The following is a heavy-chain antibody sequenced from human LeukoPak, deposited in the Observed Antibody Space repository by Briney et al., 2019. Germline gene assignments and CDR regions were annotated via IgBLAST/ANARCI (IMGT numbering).Heavy chain of an antibody. J-gene: IGHJ6*02. CDR1: RGTFSRYA. CDR2: IIPIFVIA. V-gene: IGHV1-69*04. Sequence: ASLKVSSKASRGTFSRYAISWVRQAPGQLLDWMGRIIPIFVIANYAQKFQGRVTITADKSTSTAYMELSSLRSEDTAVYSCARERGSSWYAGGALYYYGMDVWGQGTTVTVSS. D-gene: IGHD6-13*01. CDR3: ARERGSSWYAGGALYYYGMDV.